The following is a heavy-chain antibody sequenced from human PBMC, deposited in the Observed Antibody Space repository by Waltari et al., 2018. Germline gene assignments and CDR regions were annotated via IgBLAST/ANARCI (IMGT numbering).Heavy chain of an antibody. Sequence: QVQLQESGPGLVKPSETLSPTCTVSGGPISDSLWSWIRQPPGKGLEWIGYIYYSGSTNYNPSLKSRVTISVDTSKNQFSLKLSSVTAADTAVYYCARYSNLIYYFDYWGQGTLVTVSS. CDR3: ARYSNLIYYFDY. V-gene: IGHV4-59*12. CDR1: GGPISDSL. CDR2: IYYSGST. J-gene: IGHJ4*02. D-gene: IGHD2-15*01.